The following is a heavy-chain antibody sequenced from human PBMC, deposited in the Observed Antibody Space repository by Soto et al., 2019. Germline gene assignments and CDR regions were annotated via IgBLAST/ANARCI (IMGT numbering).Heavy chain of an antibody. Sequence: GGSLRLSCAASGFTFSNYAMSWVRQAPAEGLEWVSSISGSGGTTYYADSVKGRFTISRDNSKNTLYLQMNSLRADDTAVYYCAKDAPVTDGWYYFDYWGQGTLVTVSS. CDR1: GFTFSNYA. D-gene: IGHD6-19*01. J-gene: IGHJ4*02. CDR2: ISGSGGTT. CDR3: AKDAPVTDGWYYFDY. V-gene: IGHV3-23*01.